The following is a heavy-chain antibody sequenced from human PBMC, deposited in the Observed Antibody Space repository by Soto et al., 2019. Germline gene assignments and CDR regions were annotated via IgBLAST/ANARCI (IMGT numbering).Heavy chain of an antibody. Sequence: QAQLVQSGVEVKKPGASVKVACKASGYIFSSYGINWVRQATGQGLEWLGWISPYNDDTEYAQKLQGRVTMTTDTSSRTAYMALRSLRSDDTAVYFCARGGYYDSSGSRNYHYYRMDVWGQGTTVTVSS. V-gene: IGHV1-18*01. CDR3: ARGGYYDSSGSRNYHYYRMDV. J-gene: IGHJ6*02. CDR1: GYIFSSYG. CDR2: ISPYNDDT. D-gene: IGHD3-22*01.